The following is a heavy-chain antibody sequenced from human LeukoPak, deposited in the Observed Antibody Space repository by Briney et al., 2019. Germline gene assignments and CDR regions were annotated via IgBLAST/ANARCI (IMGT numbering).Heavy chain of an antibody. D-gene: IGHD4-11*01. Sequence: SMKVSCKASGGTFSSYAISWVRQAPGQGLEWMGGIIPIFGTANYAQKFQGRVTITADESTSTAYMELSSLRSEDTAVYYCASRGVTTVTTWDYWGQGTLVTVSS. CDR3: ASRGVTTVTTWDY. CDR1: GGTFSSYA. J-gene: IGHJ4*02. V-gene: IGHV1-69*13. CDR2: IIPIFGTA.